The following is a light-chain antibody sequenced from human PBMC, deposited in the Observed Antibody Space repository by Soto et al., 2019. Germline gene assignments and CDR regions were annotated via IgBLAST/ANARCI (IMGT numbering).Light chain of an antibody. J-gene: IGKJ4*01. CDR1: QDIGNS. CDR3: QQYKSHPLT. Sequence: DIPMTQSPSSLSASVGDRVTITCRASQDIGNSLAWFQQKPGKAPKSLIYAASNLQSGVPSKFSGSGFGTDFTLTISSLQPEDFGSYYCQQYKSHPLTFGGGTRVEIK. V-gene: IGKV1-16*02. CDR2: AAS.